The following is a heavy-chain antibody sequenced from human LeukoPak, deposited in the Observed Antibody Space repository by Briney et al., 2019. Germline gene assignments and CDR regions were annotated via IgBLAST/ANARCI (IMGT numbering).Heavy chain of an antibody. CDR2: TYYRSKWYN. Sequence: SQTLSLTCAISGDSVSSNSAAWNWTRQSPSRGLEWLGRTYYRSKWYNDYAVSVKSRITINPDTSKNQFSLQLNSVTPEDTAVYYCARGGGAVAGSYWYFDFWGRGTLVTVSS. D-gene: IGHD6-19*01. CDR1: GDSVSSNSAA. CDR3: ARGGGAVAGSYWYFDF. J-gene: IGHJ2*01. V-gene: IGHV6-1*01.